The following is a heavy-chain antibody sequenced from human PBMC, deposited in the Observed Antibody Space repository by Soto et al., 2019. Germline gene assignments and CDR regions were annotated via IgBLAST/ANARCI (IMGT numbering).Heavy chain of an antibody. CDR2: INPSGGHT. CDR1: GNTFTNYY. J-gene: IGHJ4*02. D-gene: IGHD2-21*02. CDR3: ARGGHVVVVTAAFDY. Sequence: QVQLMQSGAEVKKPGASVKVSCKASGNTFTNYYIHWVRQAPGQGLEWMGTINPSGGHTTYAQKSRGRVTMAGATSTSTLSMGLTSLRSEDTAVYYCARGGHVVVVTAAFDYWGQGPLVTVSS. V-gene: IGHV1-46*01.